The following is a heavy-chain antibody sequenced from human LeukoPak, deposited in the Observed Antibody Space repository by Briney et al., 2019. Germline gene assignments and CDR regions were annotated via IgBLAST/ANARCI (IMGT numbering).Heavy chain of an antibody. CDR3: ARGRYSGFDL. CDR2: TYYRSKWNN. D-gene: IGHD2-15*01. V-gene: IGHV6-1*01. Sequence: SQTLSLTCAISGDSVSTNSVAWDWIRQSPSRGLEWLGRTYYRSKWNNDYAVSVKSRITINPDTSKNQFSLQLNSVTPDDTALYYCARGRYSGFDLWGQGTMVTVSS. J-gene: IGHJ3*01. CDR1: GDSVSTNSVA.